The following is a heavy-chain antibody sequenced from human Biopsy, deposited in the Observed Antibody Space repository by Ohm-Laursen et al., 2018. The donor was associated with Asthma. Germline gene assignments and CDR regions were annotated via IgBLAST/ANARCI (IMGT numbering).Heavy chain of an antibody. CDR3: AKNSRRESHDPFDI. J-gene: IGHJ3*02. CDR1: GFNFDDYG. CDR2: ISWNSVSI. V-gene: IGHV3-9*01. D-gene: IGHD2-21*01. Sequence: SLRLSCTASGFNFDDYGMNWVRQGPGKGLEWVAGISWNSVSIAYADSMRGRFTISRDNAKTSLYLQMNSLRDGDTAVYFCAKNSRRESHDPFDIWGQGTMVTVSS.